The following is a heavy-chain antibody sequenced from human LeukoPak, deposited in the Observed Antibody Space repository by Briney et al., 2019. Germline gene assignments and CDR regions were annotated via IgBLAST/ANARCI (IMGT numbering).Heavy chain of an antibody. CDR3: AGGYSSDWYFNC. CDR1: GASISTHY. V-gene: IGHV4-59*11. D-gene: IGHD6-19*01. CDR2: ADCTGSI. Sequence: PSETLSLTCNVSGASISTHYWSWIRQSPGEGLEWIGYADCTGSIKYNPSLKSRVTMSLDTSNNQFSLKLASVTAADTAVYYCAGGYSSDWYFNCWGQGTLVTVSS. J-gene: IGHJ4*02.